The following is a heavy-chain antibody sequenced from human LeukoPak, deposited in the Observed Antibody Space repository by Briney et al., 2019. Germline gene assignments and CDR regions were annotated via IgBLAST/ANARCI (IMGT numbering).Heavy chain of an antibody. CDR2: ISRDGGST. D-gene: IGHD2/OR15-2a*01. CDR1: GFTFDDYT. CDR3: TKDRYSTTTFCPLDY. J-gene: IGHJ4*02. V-gene: IGHV3-43*01. Sequence: GGCLRLSCAASGFTFDDYTFHWVRQAPGEGLEWVSLISRDGGSTYYADSVGGRFTISRDKSKNSLYLQMNSLRTEGTALYYCTKDRYSTTTFCPLDYWGQGTLVTVSS.